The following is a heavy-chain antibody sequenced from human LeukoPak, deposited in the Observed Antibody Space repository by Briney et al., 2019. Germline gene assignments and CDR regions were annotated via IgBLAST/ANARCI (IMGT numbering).Heavy chain of an antibody. CDR3: ARSVPYGTTWNGRSDC. CDR1: GFPFYSYW. V-gene: IGHV3-7*03. Sequence: GGSLRLSCTASGFPFYSYWMTWVRQTPGKGLEWVANIRHDGSTKYYVDSVKGRFTISRDNAMNSLYLQMDSLRVEDTAIYYCARSVPYGTTWNGRSDCWGQGTQVTVSS. D-gene: IGHD1-1*01. J-gene: IGHJ4*02. CDR2: IRHDGSTK.